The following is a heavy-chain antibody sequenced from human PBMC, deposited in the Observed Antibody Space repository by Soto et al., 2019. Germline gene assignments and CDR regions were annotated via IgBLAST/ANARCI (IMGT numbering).Heavy chain of an antibody. CDR2: TYYRSKWSN. V-gene: IGHV6-1*01. Sequence: QVQLQQSGPGLVKPSQTLSLTCAISGDSVFTNGVAWNWLRQSPSRGLEWLGRTYYRSKWSNDYAVSVKSRITINLDTSKNQLSLQLNSVIPEDTVVYYCARGRHSGFDYWGQGTLVTVSS. J-gene: IGHJ4*02. CDR3: ARGRHSGFDY. CDR1: GDSVFTNGVA. D-gene: IGHD1-26*01.